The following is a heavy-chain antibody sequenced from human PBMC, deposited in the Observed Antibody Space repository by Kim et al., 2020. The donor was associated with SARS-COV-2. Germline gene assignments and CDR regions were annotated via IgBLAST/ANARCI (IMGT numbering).Heavy chain of an antibody. D-gene: IGHD6-19*01. J-gene: IGHJ4*02. V-gene: IGHV4-39*01. CDR1: GGSISSSSYY. CDR3: ARRGGVPRSGWSLFSPYFDY. CDR2: IYYSGST. Sequence: SETLSLTCTVSGGSISSSSYYWGWIRQPPGKGLEWIGSIYYSGSTYYNPSLKSRVTISVDTSKNQFSLKLSSVTAADTAVYYCARRGGVPRSGWSLFSPYFDYWGQGTLVTVSS.